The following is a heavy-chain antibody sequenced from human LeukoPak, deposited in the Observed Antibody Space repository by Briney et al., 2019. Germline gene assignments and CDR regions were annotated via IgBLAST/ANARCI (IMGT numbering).Heavy chain of an antibody. V-gene: IGHV1-3*04. J-gene: IGHJ4*02. Sequence: ASVKVSCKASGYTFTNFAIHWVRQAPGQRLEWMGWINTGNGDTKYSEKFQDRISITRDTSASTAYMDPSSLRSEDTAVYYCARDPLSGYYDYWGLGTLVTVSS. CDR1: GYTFTNFA. CDR3: ARDPLSGYYDY. D-gene: IGHD3-22*01. CDR2: INTGNGDT.